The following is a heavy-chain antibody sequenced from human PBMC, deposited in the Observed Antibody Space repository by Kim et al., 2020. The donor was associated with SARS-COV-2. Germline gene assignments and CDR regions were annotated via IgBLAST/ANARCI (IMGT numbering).Heavy chain of an antibody. Sequence: SETLSLTCAVYGGSFSGFYWSWIRQPPGKGLEWIGQINHSGSTDYNPSLKSRVTISIDTSKNQFSLNLSSVTAADTAVYYCASPVTLFGVVLKGAFDYWG. V-gene: IGHV4-34*01. D-gene: IGHD3-3*01. CDR1: GGSFSGFY. CDR2: INHSGST. J-gene: IGHJ4*01. CDR3: ASPVTLFGVVLKGAFDY.